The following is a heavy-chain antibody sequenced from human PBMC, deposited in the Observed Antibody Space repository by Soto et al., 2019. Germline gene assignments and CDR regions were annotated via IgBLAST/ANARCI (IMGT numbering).Heavy chain of an antibody. J-gene: IGHJ4*02. V-gene: IGHV3-23*01. CDR1: GFTFSSYA. CDR3: AKDFEMDSGYVFFFEDGFYFDY. CDR2: ISGSGGST. D-gene: IGHD5-12*01. Sequence: GGSLRLSCAASGFTFSSYAMSWVRQAPGKGLEWVSAISGSGGSTYYADSVKGRCTISRDNSKNTLYLQMNSLRAEDTAVDYCAKDFEMDSGYVFFFEDGFYFDYWGQGTLVTVSS.